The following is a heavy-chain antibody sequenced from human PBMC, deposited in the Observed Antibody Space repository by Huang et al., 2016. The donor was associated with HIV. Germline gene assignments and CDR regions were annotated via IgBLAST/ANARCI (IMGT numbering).Heavy chain of an antibody. J-gene: IGHJ3*02. CDR2: IIHSGST. V-gene: IGHV4-34*12. D-gene: IGHD1-1*01. CDR1: GGSFSGYC. Sequence: QVQLQQWGAGLLKPSETLSLTCAVYGGSFSGYCWSWIRQSPGKGLEGIGEIIHSGSTNYNPSLKSRLTISGDTSKNQFSLKLSSVTAADTAVYYCARERMMSWLDDHDAFDIWGQGTMVTVSS. CDR3: ARERMMSWLDDHDAFDI.